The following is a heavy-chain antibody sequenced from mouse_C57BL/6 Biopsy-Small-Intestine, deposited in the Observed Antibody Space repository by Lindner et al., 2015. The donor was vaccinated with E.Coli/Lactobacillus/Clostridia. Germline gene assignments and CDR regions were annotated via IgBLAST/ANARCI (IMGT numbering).Heavy chain of an antibody. CDR1: GYTFTDYN. D-gene: IGHD1-1*01. CDR3: ARWGYGSSGWYFDV. V-gene: IGHV1-18*01. CDR2: INPNNGGT. J-gene: IGHJ1*03. Sequence: VQLQESGPELVKPGASVKIPCKASGYTFTDYNMDWVKQSHGKSLEWIGDINPNNGGTIYNQKFKGKATLTVDKSSSTAYMELRSLTSEDTAVYYCARWGYGSSGWYFDVWGTGTTVTVSS.